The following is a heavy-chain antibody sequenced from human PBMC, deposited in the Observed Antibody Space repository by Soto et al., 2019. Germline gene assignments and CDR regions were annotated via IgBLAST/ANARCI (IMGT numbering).Heavy chain of an antibody. Sequence: GSLRLSCAAPGFNFNIHALHWIRQAPGEGLEWVAVMSPGGNSQYYADSVKGRFTISRDTSKSTLYLQMTSLRPEDTAVYYCASGAAFYYDTSRYWGQGTLVTVSS. D-gene: IGHD3-22*01. CDR2: MSPGGNSQ. V-gene: IGHV3-30-3*01. CDR3: ASGAAFYYDTSRY. CDR1: GFNFNIHA. J-gene: IGHJ4*02.